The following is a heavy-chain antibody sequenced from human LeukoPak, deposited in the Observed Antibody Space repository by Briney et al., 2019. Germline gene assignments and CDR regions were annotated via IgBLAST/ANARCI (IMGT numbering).Heavy chain of an antibody. D-gene: IGHD5-24*01. CDR3: ARDRRDGYNSGVLYWYFDL. J-gene: IGHJ2*01. CDR2: IYNSGST. CDR1: GGSISRSSYY. Sequence: SETLSLTCTVSGGSISRSSYYWGWIRQPPGKGLEWIGSIYNSGSTYYSPSLKSRVTILVDTSKNPSSLKVSSVTAADTAVYYCARDRRDGYNSGVLYWYFDLWGRGTLVTVSS. V-gene: IGHV4-39*07.